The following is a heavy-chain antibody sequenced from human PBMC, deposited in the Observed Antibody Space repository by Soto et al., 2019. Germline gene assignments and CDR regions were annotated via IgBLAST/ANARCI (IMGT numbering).Heavy chain of an antibody. Sequence: GVSLRLSCSASGFTFGSYAMSWVRQAPGKGLEWVSGIRGSGVSTYYADSVKGRFTISRDNSTNTLYLQINSLRAEDTAVYYCAKGGLLPLANRWFWGPGTLVTVSS. CDR2: IRGSGVST. CDR1: GFTFGSYA. D-gene: IGHD2-2*01. CDR3: AKGGLLPLANRWF. V-gene: IGHV3-23*01. J-gene: IGHJ4*02.